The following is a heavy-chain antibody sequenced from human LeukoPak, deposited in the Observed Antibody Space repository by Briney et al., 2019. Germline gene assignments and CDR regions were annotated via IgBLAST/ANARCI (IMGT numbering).Heavy chain of an antibody. CDR3: VRLGTYYYDKG. D-gene: IGHD3-22*01. Sequence: PGGSLRLSCAASGFTFSRYGMHWVRRAPGKGLGWVSAISGSGGSTYYADSVKGRLTISRDNSKKKVYLQMNMLRAEDTAVYYWVRLGTYYYDKGWGQGTLVTVSS. J-gene: IGHJ4*02. CDR2: ISGSGGST. CDR1: GFTFSRYG. V-gene: IGHV3-23*01.